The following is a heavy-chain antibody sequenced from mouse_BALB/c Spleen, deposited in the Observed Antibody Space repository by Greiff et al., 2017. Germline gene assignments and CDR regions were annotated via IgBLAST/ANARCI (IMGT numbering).Heavy chain of an antibody. D-gene: IGHD1-1*01. CDR1: GFNIKDYY. Sequence: QVQLQQSGAELVRPGALVKLSCKASGFNIKDYYIHWVKQRPGQGLEWIGWIYPGNVNTKYNEKFKGKATLTADKSSSTAYMQLSSLTSEDSAVYFCARGSITTVVHYFDYWGQGTTLTVSS. CDR3: ARGSITTVVHYFDY. CDR2: IYPGNVNT. J-gene: IGHJ2*01. V-gene: IGHV1S56*01.